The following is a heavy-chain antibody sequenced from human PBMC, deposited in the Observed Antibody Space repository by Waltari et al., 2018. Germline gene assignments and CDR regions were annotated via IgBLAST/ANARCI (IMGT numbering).Heavy chain of an antibody. CDR3: ARGRVRYFDWLLSAGWFDP. CDR2: INHSGST. D-gene: IGHD3-9*01. V-gene: IGHV4-34*01. J-gene: IGHJ5*02. Sequence: QVQLQQWGAGLLKPSETLSLTCAVYGGSFSGYYWSWIRQPPGKGLEWIGEINHSGSTNYNPSRTSRVTISVDTSKNQFSLNLSSVTAADTAVYYCARGRVRYFDWLLSAGWFDPWGQGTLVTVSS. CDR1: GGSFSGYY.